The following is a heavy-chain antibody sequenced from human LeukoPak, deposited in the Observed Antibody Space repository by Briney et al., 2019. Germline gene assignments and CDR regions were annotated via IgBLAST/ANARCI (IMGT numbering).Heavy chain of an antibody. CDR3: ARRGLRFLESVKYSWFDP. V-gene: IGHV4-59*01. J-gene: IGHJ5*02. CDR1: GGSISSYY. Sequence: SETLSLTCTVSGGSISSYYWSWIRQPPGKRLEWIGYIYYSGSTNYNPSLKSRVTISVDTSKNQFSLKLSSVTAADTAVYYCARRGLRFLESVKYSWFDPWGQGTLVTVSS. D-gene: IGHD3-3*01. CDR2: IYYSGST.